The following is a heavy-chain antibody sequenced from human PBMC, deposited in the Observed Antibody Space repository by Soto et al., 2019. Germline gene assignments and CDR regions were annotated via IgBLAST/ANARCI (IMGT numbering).Heavy chain of an antibody. CDR1: GGSISSSNW. J-gene: IGHJ4*02. CDR2: IYHSGST. Sequence: SETLSLTCAVSGGSISSSNWWRWVRQPPGKGLECIGEIYHSGSTNYNPSLKSRVTISVDKSKNQFSLRLSSVTAADTAVYYCARVRGYSYEPFDYWGQGILVTSPQ. V-gene: IGHV4-4*02. D-gene: IGHD5-18*01. CDR3: ARVRGYSYEPFDY.